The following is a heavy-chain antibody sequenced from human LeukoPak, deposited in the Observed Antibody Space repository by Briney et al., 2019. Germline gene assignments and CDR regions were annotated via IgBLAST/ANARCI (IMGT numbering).Heavy chain of an antibody. V-gene: IGHV4-4*07. Sequence: PSEALSLTCTVSSGSISNYYWNWIRQPAGKGLEWIGRISSSGSTNYNPSLKSRVTMSVDTSKNQFSLKLTSVTAADTAVYYCARFNVVVPAAIPGFIDYWGQGTLVTVSP. J-gene: IGHJ4*02. D-gene: IGHD2-2*02. CDR2: ISSSGST. CDR1: SGSISNYY. CDR3: ARFNVVVPAAIPGFIDY.